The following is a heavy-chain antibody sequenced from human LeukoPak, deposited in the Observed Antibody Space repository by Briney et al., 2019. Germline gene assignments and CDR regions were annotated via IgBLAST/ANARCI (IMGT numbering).Heavy chain of an antibody. CDR1: GYSFTSCW. Sequence: GESLKISCKASGYSFTSCWIGWVRQMPGKGLEWMGVIYPDDSDTRYSPPFQGQVTISADKSISTAYLQWSSLKASDTAMYYCARLEMATRTVDYWGQGTLATVSS. CDR2: IYPDDSDT. CDR3: ARLEMATRTVDY. D-gene: IGHD5-24*01. J-gene: IGHJ4*02. V-gene: IGHV5-51*01.